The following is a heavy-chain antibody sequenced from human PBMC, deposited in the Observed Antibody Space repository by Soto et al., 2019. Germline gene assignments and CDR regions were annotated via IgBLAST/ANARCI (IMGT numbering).Heavy chain of an antibody. V-gene: IGHV1-18*01. Sequence: ASVKVSCKASGYTFISYGISWVRQAPGQGLEWMGWISPYNDDTKYSQKIQGRVSLTTDTSTRTAYMQLRSLRSDDTAMYYCARDWSSLGPEYFQHWGQGTLVTVSS. CDR3: ARDWSSLGPEYFQH. J-gene: IGHJ1*01. CDR2: ISPYNDDT. D-gene: IGHD1-26*01. CDR1: GYTFISYG.